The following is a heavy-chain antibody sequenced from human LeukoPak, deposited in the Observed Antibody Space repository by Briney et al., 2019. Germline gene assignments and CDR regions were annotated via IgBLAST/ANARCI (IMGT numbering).Heavy chain of an antibody. CDR3: ARDEVVVAATGMDV. V-gene: IGHV1-69*13. CDR2: IIPIFGTA. J-gene: IGHJ6*03. Sequence: SVKVSCKASGGTFSGYAISWVRQAPGQGLEWMGGIIPIFGTANYAQKFQGRVTITADESTSTAYMELSSLRSEDTAVYYCARDEVVVAATGMDVWGKGTTVTVSS. CDR1: GGTFSGYA. D-gene: IGHD2-15*01.